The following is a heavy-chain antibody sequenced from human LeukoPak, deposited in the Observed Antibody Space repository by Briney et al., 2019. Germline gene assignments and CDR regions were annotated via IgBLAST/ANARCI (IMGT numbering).Heavy chain of an antibody. Sequence: GGSLRLSCAASGFTFSSYWMHWVRQAPGKGLVWVSRVNSNGSRPIYADSVKGRFTVSRDNAKNTMYLQMNSLRAEDTAVYYCARRGEDGSYYDYWGQGTLVTVSS. CDR1: GFTFSSYW. D-gene: IGHD1-26*01. CDR2: VNSNGSRP. J-gene: IGHJ4*02. CDR3: ARRGEDGSYYDY. V-gene: IGHV3-74*01.